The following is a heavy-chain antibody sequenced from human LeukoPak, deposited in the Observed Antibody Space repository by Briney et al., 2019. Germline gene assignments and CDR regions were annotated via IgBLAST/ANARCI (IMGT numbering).Heavy chain of an antibody. J-gene: IGHJ5*02. Sequence: GGSLRLSCAASGFTFSSYEMNWVRQAPGKGLEWVSYISSSGSTIYYADSVKGRFTISRDNAKNSLYLQMNSLKASDTAMYYCARAPQLYINWFDPWGQGTLVTVSS. CDR3: ARAPQLYINWFDP. D-gene: IGHD6-13*01. CDR2: ISSSGSTI. CDR1: GFTFSSYE. V-gene: IGHV3-48*03.